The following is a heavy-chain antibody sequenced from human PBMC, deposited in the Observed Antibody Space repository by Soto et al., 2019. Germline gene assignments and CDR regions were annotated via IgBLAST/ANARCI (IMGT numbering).Heavy chain of an antibody. CDR1: GFTVSSNY. J-gene: IGHJ3*02. CDR2: IYSGGST. Sequence: VGSLRLSCAASGFTVSSNYMSWVRQAPGKGLEWVSVIYSGGSTYYADSVKGRFTISRDNSKNTLYLQMNSLRAEDTAVYYCAREFLGTTGAFDIWGQGTMVTVS. V-gene: IGHV3-53*01. D-gene: IGHD7-27*01. CDR3: AREFLGTTGAFDI.